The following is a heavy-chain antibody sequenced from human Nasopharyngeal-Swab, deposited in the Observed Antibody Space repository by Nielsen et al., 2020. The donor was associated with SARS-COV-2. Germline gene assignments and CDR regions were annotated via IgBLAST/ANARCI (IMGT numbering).Heavy chain of an antibody. CDR2: IFPGDSDT. CDR1: GYRFTDYW. CDR3: AIGAAVGTLFHGMDV. Sequence: GESLKISCATSGYRFTDYWIAWVRQAPGKGLECMGTIFPGDSDTRYSPSFEGRVTISVDQSITTAYLHWTNLKASDTAKYYCAIGAAVGTLFHGMDVWGQGTTVIVSS. J-gene: IGHJ6*02. V-gene: IGHV5-51*01. D-gene: IGHD1-26*01.